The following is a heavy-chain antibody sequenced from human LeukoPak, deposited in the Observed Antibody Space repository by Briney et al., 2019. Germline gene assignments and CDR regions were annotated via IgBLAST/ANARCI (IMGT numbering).Heavy chain of an antibody. CDR2: ISYDGSNK. CDR3: ARVARYFDWLASYFEY. V-gene: IGHV3-30*04. D-gene: IGHD3-9*01. J-gene: IGHJ4*02. Sequence: PGGSLILSCAASGFTFSSYAMHGVRQAPGKGLEWVEVISYDGSNKYYADSVKGRFTISRDNSKNTLYLQMNSLRAEDTAVYYCARVARYFDWLASYFEYWGQEALVTASS. CDR1: GFTFSSYA.